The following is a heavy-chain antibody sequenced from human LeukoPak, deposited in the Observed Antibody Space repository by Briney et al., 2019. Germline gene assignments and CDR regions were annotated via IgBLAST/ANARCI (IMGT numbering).Heavy chain of an antibody. J-gene: IGHJ4*02. CDR2: ISYDGSNK. CDR3: AKQTGYYDSSGYSNFDY. Sequence: GGSLRLSCAASGFTFSSYGMHWVRQAPGKGLEWVAVISYDGSNKYYADSVKGRFTISRDNSKNTLYLQMNSLRAEDTAVFYCAKQTGYYDSSGYSNFDYWGQGTLVTVSS. V-gene: IGHV3-30*18. D-gene: IGHD3-22*01. CDR1: GFTFSSYG.